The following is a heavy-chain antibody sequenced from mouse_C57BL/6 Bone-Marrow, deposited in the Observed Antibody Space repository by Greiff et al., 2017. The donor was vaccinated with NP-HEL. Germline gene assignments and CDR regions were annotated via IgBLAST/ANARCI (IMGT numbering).Heavy chain of an antibody. V-gene: IGHV3-6*01. CDR2: ISYDGSN. CDR1: GYSITSGYY. J-gene: IGHJ3*01. CDR3: ARENSAWFAY. Sequence: EESGPGLVKPSQSLSLTCSVTGYSITSGYYWNWIRQFPGNKLEWMGYISYDGSNNYNPSLKNRISITRDTSKNQFFLKLNSVTTEDTATYYCARENSAWFAYWGQGTLVTVSA.